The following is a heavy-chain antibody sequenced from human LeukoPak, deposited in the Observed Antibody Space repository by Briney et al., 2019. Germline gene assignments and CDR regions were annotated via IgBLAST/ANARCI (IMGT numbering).Heavy chain of an antibody. CDR2: IKQDGSEK. CDR1: GFTFSSYW. J-gene: IGHJ4*02. Sequence: GGSLRLSCAASGFTFSSYWMSWVRQAPGKGLEWVANIKQDGSEKYYVDSVKGRFTISRDNAKNSLYLQMNSLRAEDTAVYYCARDLYGGDFRYFDYWGQGTLVTVSS. D-gene: IGHD2-21*02. CDR3: ARDLYGGDFRYFDY. V-gene: IGHV3-7*01.